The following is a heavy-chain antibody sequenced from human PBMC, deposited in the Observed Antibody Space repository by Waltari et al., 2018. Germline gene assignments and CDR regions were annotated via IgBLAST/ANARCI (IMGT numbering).Heavy chain of an antibody. CDR2: IYNTGIS. V-gene: IGHV4-4*07. CDR1: GGAISRYY. J-gene: IGHJ4*02. Sequence: QVQLQESGPGLVKPSETLSLTCIVSGGAISRYYWSWIRQPAGKGREWVGRIYNTGISTYDPGRNSRVTMSLGTSKNQFFLRLTSLTVADTAVYYCARDSVAGAGTFYTCDAWGQGLLVSVSS. D-gene: IGHD6-19*01. CDR3: ARDSVAGAGTFYTCDA.